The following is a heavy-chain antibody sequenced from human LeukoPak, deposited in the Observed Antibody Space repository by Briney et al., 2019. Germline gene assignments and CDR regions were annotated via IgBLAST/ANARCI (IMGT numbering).Heavy chain of an antibody. V-gene: IGHV3-21*03. CDR2: ISSSSSYI. Sequence: EWSLTLSCLASGFTFSSYSMNWVRQAPGKGLEWVSSISSSSSYIYYAAPVKGRFTISRDNAKNSLYLQMNSLKTADTAVYYCTTYSGSGGIYSFDFWGQGTLVTVSS. D-gene: IGHD1-26*01. CDR1: GFTFSSYS. J-gene: IGHJ4*02. CDR3: TTYSGSGGIYSFDF.